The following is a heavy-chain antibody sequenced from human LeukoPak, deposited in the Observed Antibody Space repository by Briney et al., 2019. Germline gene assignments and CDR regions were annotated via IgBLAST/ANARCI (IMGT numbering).Heavy chain of an antibody. CDR1: GVTFDDHA. Sequence: GGSLRLSCAASGVTFDDHAMHWVRQAPGKGLEWVSGISWNSGTIGYADSVKGRFTISRDNAKNSLYLQMNSLRAEDTALYYCAREGPPMATPRYFDYWGQGTLVTVSS. CDR3: AREGPPMATPRYFDY. D-gene: IGHD5-24*01. J-gene: IGHJ4*02. V-gene: IGHV3-9*01. CDR2: ISWNSGTI.